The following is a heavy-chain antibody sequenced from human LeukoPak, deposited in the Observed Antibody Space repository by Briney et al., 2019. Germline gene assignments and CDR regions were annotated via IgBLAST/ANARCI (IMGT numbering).Heavy chain of an antibody. V-gene: IGHV1-2*02. CDR1: GYTFTGYY. Sequence: ASVKVSCKASGYTFTGYYMHWVRQAPGQGLEWMGWINPNSGGTNHAQKFQGRVTMTRDTSISTAYMELSRLRSDDTAVYYCAYSSGWDGGFDYWGQGTLVTVSS. J-gene: IGHJ4*02. CDR3: AYSSGWDGGFDY. CDR2: INPNSGGT. D-gene: IGHD6-19*01.